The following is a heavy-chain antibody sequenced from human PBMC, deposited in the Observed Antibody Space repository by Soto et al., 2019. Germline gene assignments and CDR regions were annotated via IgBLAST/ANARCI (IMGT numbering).Heavy chain of an antibody. D-gene: IGHD3-3*02. CDR2: IYWDDDK. J-gene: IGHJ3*02. V-gene: IGHV2-5*02. Sequence: QITLKESGPTLVRPTQTLTLTCTFSGFSLTTSGVGVGWIRQPPEKALEYLALIYWDDDKRYSSSLKSRLTITKATSKNRVVLTLTHMDPVDTATYYCARVQHWAFDIWGQGTMVTVSS. CDR1: GFSLTTSGVG. CDR3: ARVQHWAFDI.